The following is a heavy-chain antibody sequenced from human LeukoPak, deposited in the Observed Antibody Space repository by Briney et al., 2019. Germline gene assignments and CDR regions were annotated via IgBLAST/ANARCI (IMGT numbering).Heavy chain of an antibody. Sequence: SETLSLTCAVYGGSFSGYYWSWIRQPPGKGLEWIGEINHSGSTNYNPSLKSRVTISVDTSKNQFSLKLSSVTAADTAVYYCARGSHYDLWSGYYYYGMDVWGQGTTVTVSS. V-gene: IGHV4-34*01. CDR3: ARGSHYDLWSGYYYYGMDV. CDR2: INHSGST. D-gene: IGHD3-3*01. CDR1: GGSFSGYY. J-gene: IGHJ6*02.